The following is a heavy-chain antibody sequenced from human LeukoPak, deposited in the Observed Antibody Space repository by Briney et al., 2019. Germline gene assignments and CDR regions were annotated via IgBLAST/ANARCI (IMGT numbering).Heavy chain of an antibody. V-gene: IGHV3-21*01. D-gene: IGHD3-3*01. J-gene: IGHJ6*03. CDR2: ITSSSSYI. CDR1: GFTFSSYN. Sequence: GGSLRLSCAASGFTFSSYNMNWVRQAPGKGLEWVSSITSSSSYIYYADSVKGRFTISRDNSKNTLYLQMNSLRAEDTAVYYCARDQYDFLSGYLYNFYYYMDVWGKGTTVTISS. CDR3: ARDQYDFLSGYLYNFYYYMDV.